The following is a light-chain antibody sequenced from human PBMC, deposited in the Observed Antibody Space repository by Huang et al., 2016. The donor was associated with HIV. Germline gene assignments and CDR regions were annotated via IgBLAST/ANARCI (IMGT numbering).Light chain of an antibody. CDR2: AAS. V-gene: IGKV1-39*01. CDR3: QQSYSTRWT. J-gene: IGKJ1*01. Sequence: DIRMTQSPSSLSASVGDRVNITCRPSESISSYLNWYQQKTGKAPNLLNYAASTLQSGVPSRFSGSGSGTEFNLTISSLQPEDVATYYCQQSYSTRWTFGQGTKVEVK. CDR1: ESISSY.